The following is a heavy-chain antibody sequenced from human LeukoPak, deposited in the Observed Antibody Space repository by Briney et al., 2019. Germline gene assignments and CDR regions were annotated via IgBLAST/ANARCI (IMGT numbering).Heavy chain of an antibody. J-gene: IGHJ3*02. CDR3: ARGARYCSSTSCQTDAFDI. CDR2: IIPILGIA. Sequence: SVKVSCKASGGTFSSYTISWVRQAPGQGLEWMGRIIPILGIANYAQKFQGRVTITADKSTSTAYMELSSLRSEDTAVYYCARGARYCSSTSCQTDAFDIWGQGTMVTVSS. D-gene: IGHD2-2*01. CDR1: GGTFSSYT. V-gene: IGHV1-69*02.